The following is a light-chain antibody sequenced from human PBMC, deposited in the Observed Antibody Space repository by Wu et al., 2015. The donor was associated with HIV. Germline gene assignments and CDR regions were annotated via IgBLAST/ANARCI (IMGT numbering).Light chain of an antibody. CDR2: GAS. CDR3: HQYGRSPRM. J-gene: IGKJ1*01. CDR1: QSISNNY. V-gene: IGKV3-20*01. Sequence: EIVLTQSPGTLSLSPGERATLSCRASQSISNNYLAWYQQKPGQAPRVLIYGASSRATGIPDRFSGGGSGTDFSLTISRLEPEDFAVYYCHQYGRSPRMFGQGTKVEIK.